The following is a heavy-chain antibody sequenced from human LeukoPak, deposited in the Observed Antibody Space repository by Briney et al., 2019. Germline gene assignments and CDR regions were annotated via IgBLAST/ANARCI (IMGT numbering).Heavy chain of an antibody. V-gene: IGHV3-74*01. D-gene: IGHD5-18*01. CDR3: ARGTAPSY. CDR1: GFSLSSYW. Sequence: GGSLRLSCAASGFSLSSYWMHWVRQAPGKGLVWVSGIGSDGRSTSYADSVKGRFTISRDPAKNRVFLQMNSLRAEDMAVYYCARGTAPSYWGQGTLVTVSS. J-gene: IGHJ4*02. CDR2: IGSDGRST.